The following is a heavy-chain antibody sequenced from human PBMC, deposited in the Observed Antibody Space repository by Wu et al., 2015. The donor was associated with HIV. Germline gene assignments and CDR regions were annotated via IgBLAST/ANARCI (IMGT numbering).Heavy chain of an antibody. CDR2: IKPNSGGT. CDR3: AKLATTGTRYYYYNGMDV. V-gene: IGHV1-2*02. D-gene: IGHD1-1*01. J-gene: IGHJ6*02. Sequence: QVQLVQSGAEVKKPGASIRVSCKASGYIFSDYSIHWVRQAPGQGLEWMGWIKPNSGGTNYAQKFQGRITVTRDTSTNTAYMQLRSLTFDDMAVYYCAKLATTGTRYYYYNGMDVWGRRNRNHRLL. CDR1: GYIFSDYS.